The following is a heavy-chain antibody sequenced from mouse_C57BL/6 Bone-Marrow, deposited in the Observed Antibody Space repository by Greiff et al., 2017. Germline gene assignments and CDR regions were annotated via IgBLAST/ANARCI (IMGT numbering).Heavy chain of an antibody. CDR1: GYTFTDYE. D-gene: IGHD2-4*01. CDR2: IDPETGGT. Sequence: VKLVESGAELVRPGASVTLSCKASGYTFTDYEMHWVKQTPVHGLEWIGAIDPETGGTAYNQKFKGKAILTADKSSSTAYMELRSLTSEDSAVYYCTRNGRSTMITTRWYFDVWGTGTTVTVSS. V-gene: IGHV1-15*01. CDR3: TRNGRSTMITTRWYFDV. J-gene: IGHJ1*03.